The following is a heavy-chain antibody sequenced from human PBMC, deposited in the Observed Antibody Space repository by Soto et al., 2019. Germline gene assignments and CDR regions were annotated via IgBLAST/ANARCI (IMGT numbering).Heavy chain of an antibody. CDR1: GFTFDDDA. Sequence: EVQLVESGGGLVQPGRSLRLSCAASGFTFDDDAMHWFRQAPGKGLEWVSGISWTSGSIGYADSVKGRFTISRDNAKNSLYLQMNSLRAEDTALYYCAKDRGLVLSFYFDYWGQGTLVTVSS. CDR2: ISWTSGSI. D-gene: IGHD6-19*01. V-gene: IGHV3-9*01. J-gene: IGHJ4*02. CDR3: AKDRGLVLSFYFDY.